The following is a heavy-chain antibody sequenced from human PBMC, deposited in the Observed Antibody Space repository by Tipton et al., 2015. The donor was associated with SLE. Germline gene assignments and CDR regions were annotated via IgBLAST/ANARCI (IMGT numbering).Heavy chain of an antibody. V-gene: IGHV4-59*12. D-gene: IGHD3-22*01. CDR2: IYYSGST. J-gene: IGHJ3*02. Sequence: TLSLTCTVSGGSISSYYWSWIRQPPGKGLEWIGYIYYSGSTNYNPSLKSRVTISVDTSKNQFSLKLSSVTAADTAVYYCARDRPRYYDSSGYSSLDAFDIWGQGTMVTVSS. CDR3: ARDRPRYYDSSGYSSLDAFDI. CDR1: GGSISSYY.